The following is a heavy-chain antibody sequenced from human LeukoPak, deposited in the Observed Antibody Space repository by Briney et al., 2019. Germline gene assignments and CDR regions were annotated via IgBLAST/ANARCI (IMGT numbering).Heavy chain of an antibody. CDR3: ARGRTTGNFDY. V-gene: IGHV4-30-4*01. J-gene: IGHJ4*02. Sequence: SETLSLTCTVSGGSISSGDYYWSWIRQPPGKGLEWIGYIYYSGSTYYNPSLKSRVTISVDTSKNQFSLKLSSVTAAGTAVYYCARGRTTGNFDYWGQGTLVTVSS. D-gene: IGHD1-14*01. CDR1: GGSISSGDYY. CDR2: IYYSGST.